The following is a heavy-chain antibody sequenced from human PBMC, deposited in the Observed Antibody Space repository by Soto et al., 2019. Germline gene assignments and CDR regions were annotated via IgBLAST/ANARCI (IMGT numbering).Heavy chain of an antibody. CDR1: GGSFSGYY. D-gene: IGHD6-13*01. CDR2: INHSGST. Sequence: SETLSLTCAVYGGSFSGYYWSWIRQPPGKGLEWIGEINHSGSTNYNPSLKSRVTISVDTSKNQFSLKLSSVTAADTAVYYCARNYGAQLVPYYFDYWGQGTLVTVSS. J-gene: IGHJ4*02. V-gene: IGHV4-34*01. CDR3: ARNYGAQLVPYYFDY.